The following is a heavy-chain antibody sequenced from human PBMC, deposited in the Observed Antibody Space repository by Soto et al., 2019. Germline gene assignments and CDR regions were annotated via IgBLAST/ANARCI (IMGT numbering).Heavy chain of an antibody. CDR3: ARGFNDMSYYGSGSPYYMDV. CDR2: IIPILGIA. V-gene: IGHV1-69*02. Sequence: QVQLVQSGAEVKKPGSSVKVSCKASGGTFSSYTISWVRQAPGQGLEWMGRIIPILGIANYAQKFQGRVTITADKSTSTAYMELRSLRSEDTAVYYCARGFNDMSYYGSGSPYYMDVWGKGTTVTVSS. D-gene: IGHD3-10*01. J-gene: IGHJ6*03. CDR1: GGTFSSYT.